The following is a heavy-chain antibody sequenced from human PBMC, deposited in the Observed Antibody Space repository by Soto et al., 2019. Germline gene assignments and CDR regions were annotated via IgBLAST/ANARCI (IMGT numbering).Heavy chain of an antibody. CDR1: GYTFTSYG. J-gene: IGHJ4*02. CDR2: ISAYNGNT. CDR3: ARVGLLTGYFWYFDY. D-gene: IGHD3-9*01. Sequence: ASVKVSCKASGYTFTSYGISWVRQAPGQGLEWMGWISAYNGNTNYAQKLQGRVTMTTDTSTSTAYMELRSLRSDDTAVYYCARVGLLTGYFWYFDYWGQGTLVTVSS. V-gene: IGHV1-18*01.